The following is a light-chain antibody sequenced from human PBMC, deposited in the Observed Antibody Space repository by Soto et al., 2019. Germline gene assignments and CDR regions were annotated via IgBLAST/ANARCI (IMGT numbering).Light chain of an antibody. Sequence: QSALTQPRSVSESPGQSVTISCTGTSSDVGGYDYLSWYQQHPGKAPKLMSYDVTKRPSGVPDRFSGSTSGNTASLTISGLQTEDEADYYCCSYAGSYTYVFGTGTKLTVL. V-gene: IGLV2-11*01. CDR1: SSDVGGYDY. CDR3: CSYAGSYTYV. CDR2: DVT. J-gene: IGLJ1*01.